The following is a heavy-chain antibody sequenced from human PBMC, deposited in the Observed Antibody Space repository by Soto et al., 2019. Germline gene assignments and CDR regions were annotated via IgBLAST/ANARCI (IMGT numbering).Heavy chain of an antibody. D-gene: IGHD2-21*01. J-gene: IGHJ5*02. CDR3: AREYSDGWFDP. Sequence: QVQLVESGGGVVQPGRSLRLSCAASGFTFSIYAMHWVRQVPGKGLEWVAVISYDGSNKYYADSVKGRFTISRDNSKNTVYLQMNSLRAEDSDVYYCAREYSDGWFDPWGQGTLVTVSS. CDR2: ISYDGSNK. V-gene: IGHV3-30-3*01. CDR1: GFTFSIYA.